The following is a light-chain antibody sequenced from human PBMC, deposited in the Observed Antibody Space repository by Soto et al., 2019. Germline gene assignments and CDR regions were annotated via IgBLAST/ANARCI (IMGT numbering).Light chain of an antibody. V-gene: IGKV1-5*03. CDR3: QPHNSYSPT. Sequence: DIQMTQSPSTLSASVGDRFTSTRRASQSISVWLAWYQQQAGKAPNLLIYKASRLESGVPSRFSGSGSETEFTLTISGLQPGDSATYYCQPHNSYSPTVGPGTQVEIK. J-gene: IGKJ1*01. CDR1: QSISVW. CDR2: KAS.